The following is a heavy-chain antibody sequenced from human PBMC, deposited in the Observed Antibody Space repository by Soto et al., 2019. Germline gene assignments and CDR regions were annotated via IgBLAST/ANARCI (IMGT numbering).Heavy chain of an antibody. CDR1: GYSFTDYH. Sequence: ASVKVSCKASGYSFTDYHIHWVRQAPGQGLEWLGRINPKSGGTSTAQKFQGWVTIATDTSISTASMELARLTSDDTAIYYCARGDSTDCSNGVCSFFYNHDMDVWGQGTTVTVSS. CDR2: INPKSGGT. V-gene: IGHV1-2*04. D-gene: IGHD2-8*01. J-gene: IGHJ6*02. CDR3: ARGDSTDCSNGVCSFFYNHDMDV.